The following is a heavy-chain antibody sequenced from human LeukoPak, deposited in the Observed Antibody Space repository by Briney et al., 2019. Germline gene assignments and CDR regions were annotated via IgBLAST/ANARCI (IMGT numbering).Heavy chain of an antibody. J-gene: IGHJ2*01. D-gene: IGHD4-23*01. CDR2: IYTSGST. CDR3: ARDPGTMTTVVTTGVGWYFDL. V-gene: IGHV4-4*07. CDR1: GGSFSGYY. Sequence: SETLSLTCAVYGGSFSGYYWSWIRQPAGKGLEWIGRIYTSGSTNYNPSLKSRVTVSVDTSKNQFSLKLSSVTAADTAVYYCARDPGTMTTVVTTGVGWYFDLWGRGTLVTVSS.